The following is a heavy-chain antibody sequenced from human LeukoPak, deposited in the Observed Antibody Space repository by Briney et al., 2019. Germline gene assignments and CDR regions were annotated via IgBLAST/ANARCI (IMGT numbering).Heavy chain of an antibody. CDR2: IKQDGSEK. CDR1: GFTFSSYW. D-gene: IGHD1-7*01. J-gene: IGHJ3*02. CDR3: ARAGSAQLELELRVTGAFDI. Sequence: PGGSLRLSCAASGFTFSSYWMSWVRQAPGKGLEWVANIKQDGSEKYYVDSVKGRLTISRDNAKNSLYLQMNSLRAEDTAVYYCARAGSAQLELELRVTGAFDIWGQGTMVTVSS. V-gene: IGHV3-7*01.